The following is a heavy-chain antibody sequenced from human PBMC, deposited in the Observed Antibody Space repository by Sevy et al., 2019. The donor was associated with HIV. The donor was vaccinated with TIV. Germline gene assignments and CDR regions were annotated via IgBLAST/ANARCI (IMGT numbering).Heavy chain of an antibody. J-gene: IGHJ4*02. D-gene: IGHD3-10*01. V-gene: IGHV6-1*01. Sequence: SQTLSLTCAISGDSVSTYSAAWNWIRQSPSRGLEWLGRTYYKSKWYNDYALSVKSRISINPDTLKNQISLQLNSVTPEDTAVYYCARESRWFFFHFDYWGQGTLVTVS. CDR1: GDSVSTYSAA. CDR3: ARESRWFFFHFDY. CDR2: TYYKSKWYN.